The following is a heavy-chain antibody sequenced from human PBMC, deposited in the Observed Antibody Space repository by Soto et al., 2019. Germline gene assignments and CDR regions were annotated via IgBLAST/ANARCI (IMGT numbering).Heavy chain of an antibody. CDR3: ARDPVTMIVVGHYAFDI. CDR2: IIPIFGTA. D-gene: IGHD3-22*01. V-gene: IGHV1-69*06. J-gene: IGHJ3*02. Sequence: SVKVSCKASGGTFSSYAISWVRQAPGQGLEWMGGIIPIFGTANYAQKFQGRVTITADKSTSTAYMELSSLRSEDTAVYYCARDPVTMIVVGHYAFDIWGQGTMVTVSS. CDR1: GGTFSSYA.